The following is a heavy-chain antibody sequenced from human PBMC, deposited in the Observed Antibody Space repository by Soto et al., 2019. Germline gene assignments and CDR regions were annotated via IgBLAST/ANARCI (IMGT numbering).Heavy chain of an antibody. J-gene: IGHJ4*02. D-gene: IGHD2-15*01. Sequence: SETLSLTCTVSGDSIKSADYLWTWIRQPPGEGLEYIGYIYYTGTISYKPSLQSRAAISLDTSKNQFSLKLTSATATDTAVYYCVRMKTGGSRPVDHLGQGTLVTVSS. CDR1: GDSIKSADYL. CDR3: VRMKTGGSRPVDH. V-gene: IGHV4-30-4*01. CDR2: IYYTGTI.